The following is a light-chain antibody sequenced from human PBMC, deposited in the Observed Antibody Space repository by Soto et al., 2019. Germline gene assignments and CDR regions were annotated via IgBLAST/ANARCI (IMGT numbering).Light chain of an antibody. Sequence: QSALTQPASVSGSPGQSITISCTGTSSDVGGYNYVSWYQQHPGKAPKLIIYEVTNRPSGISYRFSGSKSGNTASLTISGLQAEDEADYYCSSHTSSNTRVFGTRTKLTVL. CDR1: SSDVGGYNY. CDR2: EVT. V-gene: IGLV2-14*01. CDR3: SSHTSSNTRV. J-gene: IGLJ1*01.